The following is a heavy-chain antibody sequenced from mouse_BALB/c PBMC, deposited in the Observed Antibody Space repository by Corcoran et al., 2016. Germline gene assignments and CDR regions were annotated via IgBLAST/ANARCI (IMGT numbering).Heavy chain of an antibody. CDR1: GYSITSGYY. CDR2: ISYDGSN. Sequence: DVQLQESGPGLVKPSQSLSLTCSVTGYSITSGYYWNWIRQFPGNKLEWMGYISYDGSNNYNPSLKNRISITRDTSKNQFFLKLNSVTTEDTATYYCASYRYDENFDYWGQGTTLTVSS. CDR3: ASYRYDENFDY. J-gene: IGHJ2*01. D-gene: IGHD2-14*01. V-gene: IGHV3-6*02.